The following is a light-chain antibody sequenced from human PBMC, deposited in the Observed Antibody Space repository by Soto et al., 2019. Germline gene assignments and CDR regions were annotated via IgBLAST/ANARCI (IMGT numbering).Light chain of an antibody. J-gene: IGLJ3*02. V-gene: IGLV4-69*01. CDR3: QTWDTVVV. CDR1: SGHSDYA. CDR2: LNRDGSH. Sequence: QSVLTQSPSASASLGASVKLTCTLSSGHSDYAIAWHQQQPDKGPRYLMKLNRDGSHNKGDGIPDRFSGSNSGAERYLIICSFQSDYEAAYYCQTWDTVVVFGGGTKHTVL.